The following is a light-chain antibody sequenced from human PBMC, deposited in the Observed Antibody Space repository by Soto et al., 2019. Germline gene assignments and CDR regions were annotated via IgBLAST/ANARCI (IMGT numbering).Light chain of an antibody. V-gene: IGKV1-5*01. J-gene: IGKJ1*01. CDR1: QSISNS. CDR3: QHYSTYSRT. Sequence: DIQMSQSPSTLSASVGDRVTITCRASQSISNSLAWYQQKPGKAPKLLISDASTLERRVPSRFSGSGSGTEFTLTISSLQPDDFATYYCQHYSTYSRTFGQGTNVAIK. CDR2: DAS.